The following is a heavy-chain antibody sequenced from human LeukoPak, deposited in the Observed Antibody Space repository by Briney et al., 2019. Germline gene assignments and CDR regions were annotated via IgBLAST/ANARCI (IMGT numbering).Heavy chain of an antibody. Sequence: GRSLRLSCAASGFTFSSYAMHWVRQAPGKGLEWVAVISYDGSNKYYADSVKGRFTISRDNSKNTRYLQMNSLRAEDTAVYYCAKGEQLWTTSSFDYWGQGTLVTVSS. D-gene: IGHD5-18*01. V-gene: IGHV3-30*04. CDR2: ISYDGSNK. J-gene: IGHJ4*02. CDR3: AKGEQLWTTSSFDY. CDR1: GFTFSSYA.